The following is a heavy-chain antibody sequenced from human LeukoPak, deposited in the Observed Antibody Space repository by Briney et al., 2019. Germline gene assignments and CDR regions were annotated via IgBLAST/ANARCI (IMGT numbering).Heavy chain of an antibody. J-gene: IGHJ4*02. CDR3: ARSQNYYGSGDY. CDR1: GDFVINGNYY. D-gene: IGHD3-10*01. V-gene: IGHV4-61*03. Sequence: PETLSLTCIVSGDFVINGNYYWSWLRQPPGKALEWIGYIYYTGKTYYNPSLEGRVTILVDTSRNHFSVKLSSVTAADTAVYYCARSQNYYGSGDYWSQGTLVTVSS. CDR2: IYYTGKT.